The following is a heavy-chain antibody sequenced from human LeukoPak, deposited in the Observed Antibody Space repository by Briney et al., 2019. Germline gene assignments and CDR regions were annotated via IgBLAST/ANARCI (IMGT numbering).Heavy chain of an antibody. Sequence: GGSLRLSCAASGFTFSSYAMSWVRQAPGKGLEWVSAISGSGGSTYYADSVKGRFTISRDNAKNSLYLQMNSLRAEDTAAYYCASVFGYYDSSGYYYHGVFDYWGQGTLVTVSS. V-gene: IGHV3-23*01. J-gene: IGHJ4*02. CDR1: GFTFSSYA. D-gene: IGHD3-22*01. CDR2: ISGSGGST. CDR3: ASVFGYYDSSGYYYHGVFDY.